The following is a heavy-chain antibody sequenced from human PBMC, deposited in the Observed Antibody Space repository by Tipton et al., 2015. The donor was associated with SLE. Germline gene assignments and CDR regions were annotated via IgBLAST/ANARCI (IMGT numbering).Heavy chain of an antibody. V-gene: IGHV4-38-2*02. Sequence: TLSLTCTVSGNSMTSDYYWGWIRQPPGKGLEWIGYIYHSGSTYYNPSLKSRVTISVDRSKNQFSLKLSSVTAADTAVYYCARGGAITMGQGEVDYWGQGTLVTVSS. J-gene: IGHJ4*02. CDR2: IYHSGST. CDR3: ARGGAITMGQGEVDY. CDR1: GNSMTSDYY. D-gene: IGHD3-10*01.